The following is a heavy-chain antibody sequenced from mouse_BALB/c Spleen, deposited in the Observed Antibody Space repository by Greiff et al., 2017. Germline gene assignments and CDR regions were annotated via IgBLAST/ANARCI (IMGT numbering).Heavy chain of an antibody. CDR2: IRGDGST. CDR3: ARERNYGNYEGYSMDD. V-gene: IGHV2-6-7*01. D-gene: IGHD2-1*01. J-gene: IGHJ4*01. CDR1: GFSLTGYG. Sequence: QVQLQQSGPGLVPPSQSLSITCTVSGFSLTGYGVNWVRQPPGKGLEWLGMIRGDGSTDYNSALNSRLSISKVTSKSHVFIKMNRLQTDDTERYYCARERNYGNYEGYSMDDWGEGTSVTVSS.